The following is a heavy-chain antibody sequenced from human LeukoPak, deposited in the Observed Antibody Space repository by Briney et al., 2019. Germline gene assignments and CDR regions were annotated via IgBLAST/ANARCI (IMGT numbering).Heavy chain of an antibody. J-gene: IGHJ4*02. D-gene: IGHD3-22*01. CDR3: ARLDYYDSRGSLWEATEAPAFDY. Sequence: PSETLSLTCTVSGGSISSYYWSWIRQPPGKGLEWIGYIYYSGSTNYNPSLKSRVTISVDTSKNQFSLKLSSVTAADTAVYYCARLDYYDSRGSLWEATEAPAFDYWGQGTLVTVSS. V-gene: IGHV4-59*08. CDR2: IYYSGST. CDR1: GGSISSYY.